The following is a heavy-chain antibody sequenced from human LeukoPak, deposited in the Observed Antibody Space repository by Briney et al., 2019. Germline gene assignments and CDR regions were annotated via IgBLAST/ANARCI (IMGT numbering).Heavy chain of an antibody. CDR1: GGSSSSYY. Sequence: PSETLSLTCTVSGGSSSSYYWSWIRQPAGKGLEWIGRMYTSGETNYNPTLKSRITISLDTSKNQFSLRLSSVTAEDTAVYYCARGHADTYSSSWYGRFDYWGQGTLVTVSS. CDR3: ARGHADTYSSSWYGRFDY. J-gene: IGHJ4*02. CDR2: MYTSGET. D-gene: IGHD6-13*01. V-gene: IGHV4-4*07.